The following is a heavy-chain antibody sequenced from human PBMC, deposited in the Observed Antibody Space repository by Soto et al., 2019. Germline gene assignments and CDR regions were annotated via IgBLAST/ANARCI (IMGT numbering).Heavy chain of an antibody. V-gene: IGHV4-59*01. D-gene: IGHD7-27*01. CDR3: AGAPNWDYFDF. CDR2: IYYTGST. CDR1: SGSISTYY. Sequence: QVQLQESGPGLVKPSETLSLTCTVPSGSISTYYWSWIRQPPGKGLEWIGYIYYTGSTNYNPSLMTRVAISMDTSKNQVSLHLSSVTAADTAVYYCAGAPNWDYFDFWGMGTLVTVSS. J-gene: IGHJ4*02.